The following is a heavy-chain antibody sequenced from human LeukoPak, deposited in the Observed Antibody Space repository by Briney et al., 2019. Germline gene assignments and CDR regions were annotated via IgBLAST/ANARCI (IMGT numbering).Heavy chain of an antibody. Sequence: PSETLSLTCAVYGGSFSGYYWSWIRQPPGKGLEWIGEINHSGSTNYNPSLKSRVTISVDTSKNQFSLKLSSVTAADTAVYYCAILEIGCTNGVCYTVDYWGQGTLVTVSS. D-gene: IGHD2-8*01. J-gene: IGHJ4*02. CDR1: GGSFSGYY. V-gene: IGHV4-34*01. CDR2: INHSGST. CDR3: AILEIGCTNGVCYTVDY.